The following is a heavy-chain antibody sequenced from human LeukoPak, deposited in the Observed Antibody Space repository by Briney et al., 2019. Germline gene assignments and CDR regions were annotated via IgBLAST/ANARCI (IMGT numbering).Heavy chain of an antibody. Sequence: SETLSLTCTVSGGSISSYYWSWIRQPAGKGLEWIGRIYTSGSTNYNPSLKSRVTMSVDTSKNPFSLKLSSVTAADTAVYYCARYKDYYGSGADAFDIWGQGTMVTVSS. CDR2: IYTSGST. D-gene: IGHD3-10*01. CDR3: ARYKDYYGSGADAFDI. J-gene: IGHJ3*02. CDR1: GGSISSYY. V-gene: IGHV4-4*07.